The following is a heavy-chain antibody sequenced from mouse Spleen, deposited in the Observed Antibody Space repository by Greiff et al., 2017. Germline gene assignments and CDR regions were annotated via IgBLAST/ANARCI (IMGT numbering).Heavy chain of an antibody. V-gene: IGHV2-4-1*01. CDR2: IWSDGST. D-gene: IGHD2-3*01. Sequence: VHLVESGPGLVAPSQSLSITCTVSGFSLTNYAVHWVRQSPGKGLEWLGVIWSDGSTDYNAAFISRLSISKDNSKSQVFFKMNSLQADDTAIYYCARQGDGYSYYFDYWGQGTTLTVSS. CDR3: ARQGDGYSYYFDY. J-gene: IGHJ2*01. CDR1: GFSLTNYA.